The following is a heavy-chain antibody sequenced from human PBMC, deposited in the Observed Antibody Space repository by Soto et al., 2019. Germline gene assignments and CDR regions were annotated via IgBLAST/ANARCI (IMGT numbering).Heavy chain of an antibody. CDR3: ARLTGIEADGTNNRFDT. CDR2: IYPGDSDT. J-gene: IGHJ5*02. D-gene: IGHD6-13*01. CDR1: GYSFTSYW. V-gene: IGHV5-51*01. Sequence: GESLKISCKGSGYSFTSYWIGWVRQMPGKGLEWMGIIYPGDSDTRYSPSFQGQVTISADKSISTAYLQWSSLKASETAMYYCARLTGIEADGTNNRFDTWGQGSLVTVSP.